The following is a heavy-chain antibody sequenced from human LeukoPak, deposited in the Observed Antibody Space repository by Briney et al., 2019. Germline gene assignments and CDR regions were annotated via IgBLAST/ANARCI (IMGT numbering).Heavy chain of an antibody. J-gene: IGHJ3*02. CDR2: IYTSGST. Sequence: PSETLSLTCTVSGGSISSYYWSWIRQPPGEGLEWIGYIYTSGSTNYNPSLKSRVTISVDTSKNQFSLKLSSVTAADTAVYYCARYDYGDLDAFDIWGQGTMVTVSS. D-gene: IGHD4-17*01. CDR1: GGSISSYY. V-gene: IGHV4-4*09. CDR3: ARYDYGDLDAFDI.